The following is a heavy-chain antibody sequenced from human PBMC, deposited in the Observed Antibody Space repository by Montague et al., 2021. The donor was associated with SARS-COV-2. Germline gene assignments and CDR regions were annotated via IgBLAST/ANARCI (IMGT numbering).Heavy chain of an antibody. CDR3: ARWDPQTLTLIGLRGKSASDY. J-gene: IGHJ4*02. Sequence: SETLSLTCAVYGGSFSGYYWTWIRQPPGKGLEWIAEINHSGTTNYNFNPPLRSRVTISVDTSKSQFSLKLSSVTAADTGVYYCARWDPQTLTLIGLRGKSASDYWGQGTLVTVSS. CDR2: INHSGTT. CDR1: GGSFSGYY. V-gene: IGHV4-34*01. D-gene: IGHD4-23*01.